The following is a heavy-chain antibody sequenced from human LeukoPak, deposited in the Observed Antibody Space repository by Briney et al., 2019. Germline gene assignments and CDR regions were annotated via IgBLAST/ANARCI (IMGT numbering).Heavy chain of an antibody. CDR2: ISPYSGDT. J-gene: IGHJ4*02. D-gene: IGHD7-27*01. V-gene: IGHV1-18*01. CDR1: GYTFSKYG. Sequence: ASVKVSCKASGYTFSKYGIIWARQAPGQGLEWMGWISPYSGDTDYAQKFQGRVTMTTDTSASTVYMELRSLRSDDTAIYYCARVYGDDSGGQGTLLTVPS. CDR3: ARVYGDDS.